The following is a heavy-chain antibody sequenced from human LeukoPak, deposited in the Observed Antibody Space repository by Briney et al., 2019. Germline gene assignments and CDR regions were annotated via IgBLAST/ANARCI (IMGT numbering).Heavy chain of an antibody. CDR2: INHSGST. Sequence: SETLSLTCAVYGGSFSGYYWSWIRQPPGKGLEWIGEINHSGSTNYNPSLKSRVTISVDTSKNQFSLKLSSVTAADTAVYYCARGLRSSPKSPFGYWGQGTLVTVSS. V-gene: IGHV4-34*01. J-gene: IGHJ4*02. CDR1: GGSFSGYY. D-gene: IGHD6-13*01. CDR3: ARGLRSSPKSPFGY.